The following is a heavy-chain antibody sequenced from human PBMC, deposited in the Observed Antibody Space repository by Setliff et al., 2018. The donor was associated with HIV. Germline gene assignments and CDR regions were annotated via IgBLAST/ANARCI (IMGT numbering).Heavy chain of an antibody. V-gene: IGHV1-2*02. CDR3: ARDQSIAAADDDWYFDL. CDR2: INPNSGGT. CDR1: GYTFTGYY. D-gene: IGHD6-13*01. J-gene: IGHJ2*01. Sequence: GPSVKVSCKASGYTFTGYYMHWGRQAPGQGLEWMGWINPNSGGTNYAQKFQSRVTITRDTSASTAYMELSSLRSEDTAVYYCARDQSIAAADDDWYFDLWGRGTLVTVSS.